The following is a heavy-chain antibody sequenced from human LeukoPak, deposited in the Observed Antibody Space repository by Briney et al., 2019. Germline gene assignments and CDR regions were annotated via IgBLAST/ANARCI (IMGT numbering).Heavy chain of an antibody. J-gene: IGHJ4*02. CDR1: GFTFSNYD. CDR2: IRYDGSNK. V-gene: IGHV3-30*02. CDR3: AKDRVPEQWLGYYFDY. Sequence: GGSLRLSCAASGFTFSNYDMTWVRQAPGKGLEWVAFIRYDGSNKYYADSVKGRFTISRDNSKNTLYLQMNSLRAEDTAVYYCAKDRVPEQWLGYYFDYWGQGTLVTVSS. D-gene: IGHD6-19*01.